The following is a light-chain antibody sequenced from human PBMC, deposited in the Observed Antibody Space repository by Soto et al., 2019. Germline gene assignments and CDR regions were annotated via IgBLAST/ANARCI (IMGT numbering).Light chain of an antibody. Sequence: EIVLTQSPGTLSLSPGERATLSCRASQSVSSAYLAWYQHKPGQPPTLLIYAASSRVTGIPDRFSGSGSGTDFTFTISRLEPEDFAVYYCQQYGSSSTWTFGPGTKVEIK. CDR1: QSVSSAY. V-gene: IGKV3-20*01. CDR3: QQYGSSSTWT. CDR2: AAS. J-gene: IGKJ1*01.